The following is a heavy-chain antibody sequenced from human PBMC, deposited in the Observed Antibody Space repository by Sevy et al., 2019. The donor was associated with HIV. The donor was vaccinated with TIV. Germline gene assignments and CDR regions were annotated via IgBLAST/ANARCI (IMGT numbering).Heavy chain of an antibody. CDR2: ISSSSSTI. Sequence: GGSLRLSCAASGFTFSSYSMNWVRQAPGKGLEWVSYISSSSSTIYYAHSVKGRFTISRDNAKNSLYLQMNSLRAEDTAVYYCASLLGATTNYYYYMDVWGKGTTVTVSS. CDR1: GFTFSSYS. CDR3: ASLLGATTNYYYYMDV. V-gene: IGHV3-48*01. D-gene: IGHD1-26*01. J-gene: IGHJ6*03.